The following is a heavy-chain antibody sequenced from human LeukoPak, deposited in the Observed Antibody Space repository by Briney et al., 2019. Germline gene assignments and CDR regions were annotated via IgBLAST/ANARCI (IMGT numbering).Heavy chain of an antibody. Sequence: ASVKVSCKASGYTFTGYYMHWVRQAPGQGLEWMGRINPNNGATNYAQKLQGRVTITGDTSISTAYMELSSLRSDDTAVYYCARDDIVVVVAAAATNYYYGMDVWGQGTTVTVSS. V-gene: IGHV1-2*06. CDR2: INPNNGAT. CDR3: ARDDIVVVVAAAATNYYYGMDV. J-gene: IGHJ6*02. D-gene: IGHD2-15*01. CDR1: GYTFTGYY.